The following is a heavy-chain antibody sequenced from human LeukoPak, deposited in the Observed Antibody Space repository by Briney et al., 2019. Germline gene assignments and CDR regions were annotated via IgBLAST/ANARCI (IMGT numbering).Heavy chain of an antibody. CDR2: ISGSGGST. CDR1: GFTFSSYA. Sequence: GGSLRLSCAASGFTFSSYAMSWVRQAPGKGLEWVSAISGSGGSTYYADSVKGRFTVSRDNSKNTLYLHMNSLRAEDTAVYYCAKDLYYDSTVDAFDIWGQGTMVTVSS. D-gene: IGHD3-22*01. CDR3: AKDLYYDSTVDAFDI. V-gene: IGHV3-23*01. J-gene: IGHJ3*02.